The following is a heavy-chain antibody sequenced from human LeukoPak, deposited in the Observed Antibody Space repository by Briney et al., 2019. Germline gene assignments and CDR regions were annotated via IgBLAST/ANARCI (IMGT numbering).Heavy chain of an antibody. D-gene: IGHD4-23*01. J-gene: IGHJ4*02. Sequence: PGGSLRPSCAASGFTFSSYAMSWVRQAPGKGLECVSGISGNAATTYYADSVKGRFTISRENSKNTLYLQMDSLRAEDTAVYYCAKALFGGNTCWGQGTLVTVSS. CDR2: ISGNAATT. CDR3: AKALFGGNTC. CDR1: GFTFSSYA. V-gene: IGHV3-23*01.